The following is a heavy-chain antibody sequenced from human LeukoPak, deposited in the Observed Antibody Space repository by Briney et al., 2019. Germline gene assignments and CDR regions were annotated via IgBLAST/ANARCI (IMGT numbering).Heavy chain of an antibody. CDR1: GYTFTSYG. CDR3: ARDPSFGRARSWGYDY. CDR2: ISAYNGNT. D-gene: IGHD2-15*01. Sequence: ASVKVSCKASGYTFTSYGISWVRQAPGQGLEWMGWISAYNGNTNYAQKLQGRVTMTTDTSTSTAYMELRSLRSDDTAVYYCARDPSFGRARSWGYDYWGQGTLVTVSS. V-gene: IGHV1-18*01. J-gene: IGHJ4*02.